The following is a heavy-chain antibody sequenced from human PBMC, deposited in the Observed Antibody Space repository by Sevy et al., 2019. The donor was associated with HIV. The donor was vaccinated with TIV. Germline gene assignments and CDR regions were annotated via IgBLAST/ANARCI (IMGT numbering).Heavy chain of an antibody. J-gene: IGHJ4*02. D-gene: IGHD6-19*01. Sequence: GGSLRLSCAASGFTFSSYAMSWVRQAPGKGLEWVSAISGSGGSTYYADSVKGRFTISRDNSKNTLYLQMNSLRAEDTAVYNCAKAYSSGGHEGGGDYWGQGTLVTVSS. V-gene: IGHV3-23*01. CDR2: ISGSGGST. CDR3: AKAYSSGGHEGGGDY. CDR1: GFTFSSYA.